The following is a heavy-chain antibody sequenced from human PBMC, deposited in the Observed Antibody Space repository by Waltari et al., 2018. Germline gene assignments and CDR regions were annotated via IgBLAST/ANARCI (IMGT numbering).Heavy chain of an antibody. V-gene: IGHV4-59*01. Sequence: QVQLQESGPGLVKPSETLSLICSVSGDSITNYYWSWVRQPPGKGLEWIGYSAYCGSTRYNPSLKSRATTSVDTSKKQFALRLGSVTAADTAIYYCARSYDFWSGYPLHYWGQGTLVTVSS. D-gene: IGHD3-3*01. J-gene: IGHJ4*02. CDR1: GDSITNYY. CDR3: ARSYDFWSGYPLHY. CDR2: SAYCGST.